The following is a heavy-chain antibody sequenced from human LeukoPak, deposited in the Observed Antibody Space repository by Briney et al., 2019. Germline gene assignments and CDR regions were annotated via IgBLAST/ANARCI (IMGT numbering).Heavy chain of an antibody. V-gene: IGHV3-21*01. CDR1: GFTFSSYS. CDR2: ISSSSSYI. J-gene: IGHJ3*02. CDR3: ARDLGLWLVQSAFDI. D-gene: IGHD6-19*01. Sequence: GGSLRLSCAASGFTFSSYSMNWVRQDPGKGLEWVSSISSSSSYIYYADSVKGRFTISRDNAKNSLYLQMNSLRAEDTAVYYCARDLGLWLVQSAFDIWGQGTMVTVSS.